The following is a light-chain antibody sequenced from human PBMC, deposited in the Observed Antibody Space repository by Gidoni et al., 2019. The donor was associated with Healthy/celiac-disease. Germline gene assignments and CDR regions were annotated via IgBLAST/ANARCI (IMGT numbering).Light chain of an antibody. CDR1: QSVSSY. Sequence: EIVLTQSPATLSLSPGERATLSCRASQSVSSYLAWYQQNPGQAPRLLIYDASNRATGIPARFSGSGSGTDFTLTISSLEPEDFAVYYCQQRSNWPFTFXXXTKVDIK. CDR2: DAS. CDR3: QQRSNWPFT. J-gene: IGKJ3*01. V-gene: IGKV3-11*01.